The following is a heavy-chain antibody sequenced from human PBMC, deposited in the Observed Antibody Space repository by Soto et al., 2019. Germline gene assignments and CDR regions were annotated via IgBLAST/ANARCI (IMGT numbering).Heavy chain of an antibody. Sequence: QVQLVQSGAEVKKPGASVKVSCKASGYTFTSYGISWVRQAPGQGLEWMGWISAYNGNTNYAQKLQGRVTMTTHTYTSTAYMALRSLRSDDTAVYYCAVHYYDSSRYYYRPQADAFDIWGQGTMVTVSS. V-gene: IGHV1-18*01. D-gene: IGHD3-22*01. CDR3: AVHYYDSSRYYYRPQADAFDI. J-gene: IGHJ3*02. CDR2: ISAYNGNT. CDR1: GYTFTSYG.